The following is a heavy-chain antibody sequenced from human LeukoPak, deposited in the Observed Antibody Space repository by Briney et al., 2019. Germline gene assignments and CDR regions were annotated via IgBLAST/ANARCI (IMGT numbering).Heavy chain of an antibody. CDR1: AFNFSDYA. V-gene: IGHV3-21*01. CDR3: APLPSDY. CDR2: ISSDSGYM. Sequence: PGGSLRLSCAASAFNFSDYAMNWVRQAPGKGLEWVAYISSDSGYMYLADSVKGRFTISRDNAKNSLYLQMNSLRAEDPAVYFCAPLPSDYWGQGTLVIVSS. J-gene: IGHJ4*02.